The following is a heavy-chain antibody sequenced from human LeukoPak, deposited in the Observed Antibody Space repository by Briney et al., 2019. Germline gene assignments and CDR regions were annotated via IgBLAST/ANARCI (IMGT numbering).Heavy chain of an antibody. J-gene: IGHJ4*02. CDR2: ISGSGGST. CDR3: AKGWQRSRYQLLQGYYLGY. V-gene: IGHV3-23*01. CDR1: GFTFSSYA. D-gene: IGHD2-2*01. Sequence: GGSLRLSCAASGFTFSSYAMSWVRQAPGKGLEWVSAISGSGGSTYYADSVKGRFTISRDNSKNTLYLQMNSLRAEDTAVYYCAKGWQRSRYQLLQGYYLGYWGQGTLVTVSS.